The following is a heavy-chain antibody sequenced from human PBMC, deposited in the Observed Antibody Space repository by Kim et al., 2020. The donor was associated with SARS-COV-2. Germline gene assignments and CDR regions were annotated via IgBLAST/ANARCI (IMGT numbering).Heavy chain of an antibody. CDR2: INSDGRST. J-gene: IGHJ4*02. D-gene: IGHD1-26*01. Sequence: GGSLRLSCAASGFTFSSYWMHWVRQAPGKGLVWVSRINSDGRSTAYADSVEGRFTISRDNAKNTLYLQMNSLRAEDTAVYYCASIVVGATTDATIDYWGQGTLVTVSS. V-gene: IGHV3-74*01. CDR3: ASIVVGATTDATIDY. CDR1: GFTFSSYW.